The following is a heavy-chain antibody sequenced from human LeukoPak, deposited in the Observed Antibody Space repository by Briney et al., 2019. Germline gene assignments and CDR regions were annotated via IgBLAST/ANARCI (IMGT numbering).Heavy chain of an antibody. CDR3: ARVNCSSTSCSGGWFDP. D-gene: IGHD2-2*01. CDR1: GYTFTSYY. V-gene: IGHV1-46*01. J-gene: IGHJ5*02. Sequence: ASVKVSCKAPGYTFTSYYMHWVRQAPGQGLEWMGIINPSGGSTSYAQKFQGRVTMTRDTSTSTVYMELSSLRSEDTAVYYCARVNCSSTSCSGGWFDPWGQGTLVTVSS. CDR2: INPSGGST.